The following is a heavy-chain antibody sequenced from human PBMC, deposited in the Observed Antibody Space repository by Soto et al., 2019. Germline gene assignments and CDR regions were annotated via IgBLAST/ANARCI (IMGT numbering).Heavy chain of an antibody. CDR1: GFTFSSYA. CDR2: ISGSGGST. CDR3: AKSPRYGSGSRLDY. J-gene: IGHJ4*02. D-gene: IGHD3-10*01. V-gene: IGHV3-23*01. Sequence: GGSLRLSCAASGFTFSSYAMSWVRQAPGKGLEWVSAISGSGGSTYYADSVKGRFTISRDNSKNTLYLQMNSLRAEDTAVYYCAKSPRYGSGSRLDYWGQGTLVTVSS.